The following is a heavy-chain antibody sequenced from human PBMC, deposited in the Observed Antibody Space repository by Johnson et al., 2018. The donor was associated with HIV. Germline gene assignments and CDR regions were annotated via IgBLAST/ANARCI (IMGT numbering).Heavy chain of an antibody. CDR3: ARSFRDYEEDTFDI. J-gene: IGHJ3*02. CDR2: LNEGGSQK. V-gene: IGHV3-7*01. D-gene: IGHD4-17*01. Sequence: VHLVESGGGLVQPGGSLRLSCAASGFTFSGYWMSWVRQAPGKGLEWVATLNEGGSQKYYVDAVKGRFSISRDNAKNSLYLQMNSLRAEDTAVYYCARSFRDYEEDTFDIWGQGTMVTVSS. CDR1: GFTFSGYW.